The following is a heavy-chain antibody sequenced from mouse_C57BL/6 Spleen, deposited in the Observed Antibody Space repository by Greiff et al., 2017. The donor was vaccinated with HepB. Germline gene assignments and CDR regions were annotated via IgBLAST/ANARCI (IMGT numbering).Heavy chain of an antibody. CDR3: ARGGYYDGFAY. J-gene: IGHJ3*01. D-gene: IGHD2-3*01. CDR1: GFTFSSYG. Sequence: EVKVIESGGDLVKPGGSLKLSCAASGFTFSSYGMSWVRQTPDKRLEWVATISSGGSYTYYPDSVKGRFTISRDNAKNTLYLQMSSLKSEDTAMYYCARGGYYDGFAYWGQGTLVTVSA. CDR2: ISSGGSYT. V-gene: IGHV5-6*01.